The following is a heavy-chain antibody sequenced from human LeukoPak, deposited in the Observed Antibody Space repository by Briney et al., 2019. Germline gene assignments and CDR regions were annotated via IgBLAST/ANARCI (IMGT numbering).Heavy chain of an antibody. CDR3: ARDVRPDY. J-gene: IGHJ4*02. V-gene: IGHV3-7*04. CDR1: GFTFSNYW. D-gene: IGHD6-6*01. CDR2: IKQDGSER. Sequence: TGGSLRLSCTASGFTFSNYWMSWVRQAPGKGPEWVANIKQDGSERYYADSVRGRFTISRDNAKNSLYLQMNALRAEDTAVYYCARDVRPDYWGQGTLVTVST.